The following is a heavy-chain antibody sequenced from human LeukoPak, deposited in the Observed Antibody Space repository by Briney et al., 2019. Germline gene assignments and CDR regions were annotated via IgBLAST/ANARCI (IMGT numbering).Heavy chain of an antibody. CDR2: ISDDGSNQ. V-gene: IGHV3-30*18. J-gene: IGHJ4*02. CDR3: AQDLPADPGWGWYRVRFIFHS. CDR1: GFSFSDYG. D-gene: IGHD6-19*01. Sequence: QPGGSLRLSCEGSGFSFSDYGMHWVREAPGKGLEWVAVISDDGSNQYFATSVEGRFAISRDNSKDTVYLHMNGVRPEDTAVYFCAQDLPADPGWGWYRVRFIFHSWGQGTLVTVSA.